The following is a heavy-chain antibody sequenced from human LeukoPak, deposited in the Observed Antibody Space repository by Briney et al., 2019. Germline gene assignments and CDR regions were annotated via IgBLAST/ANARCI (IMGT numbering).Heavy chain of an antibody. CDR3: AGGRITIFGVVPRHYYYYMDV. CDR1: GGSISSYY. CDR2: IYTSGST. D-gene: IGHD3-3*01. J-gene: IGHJ6*03. Sequence: SETLSLTCTVSGGSISSYYWSWIRQPAGKGLEWIGRIYTSGSTNYNPSLKSRVTISVDTSKNQFSLKLSSVAAADTAVYYCAGGRITIFGVVPRHYYYYMDVWGKGTTVTVSS. V-gene: IGHV4-4*07.